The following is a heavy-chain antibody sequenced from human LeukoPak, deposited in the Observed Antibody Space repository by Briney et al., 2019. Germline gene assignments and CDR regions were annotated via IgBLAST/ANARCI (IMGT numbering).Heavy chain of an antibody. Sequence: PGGTLRLSCAASGFTFSSYGMSWVRQAPGKGLKWVSAISGSGGSTYYADSVKGRFTISRDNSKNTLYLQMNSLRAEDTAVYYCAKGQSGPRNDVLLWFGESSLDPYYYYVDVWGKGTTVTISS. CDR2: ISGSGGST. CDR1: GFTFSSYG. D-gene: IGHD3-10*01. CDR3: AKGQSGPRNDVLLWFGESSLDPYYYYVDV. V-gene: IGHV3-23*01. J-gene: IGHJ6*03.